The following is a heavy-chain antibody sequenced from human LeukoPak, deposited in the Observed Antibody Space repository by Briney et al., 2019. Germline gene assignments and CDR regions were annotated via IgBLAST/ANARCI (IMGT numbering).Heavy chain of an antibody. Sequence: GGSLRLSCTASGFPFIEYSMNWVRQAPGKGLEWISYIGIDSGDTKYADSVRGRFTISADKAKNSLYLQMNSLRVEDTAVYYCARDHNYAFDNWGQGTLVSVAS. CDR1: GFPFIEYS. D-gene: IGHD1-1*01. CDR3: ARDHNYAFDN. J-gene: IGHJ4*02. CDR2: IGIDSGDT. V-gene: IGHV3-21*05.